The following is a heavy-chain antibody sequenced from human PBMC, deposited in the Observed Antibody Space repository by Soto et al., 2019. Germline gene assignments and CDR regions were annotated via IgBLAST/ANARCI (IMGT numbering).Heavy chain of an antibody. CDR1: GYTFTSYY. D-gene: IGHD2-2*01. Sequence: QVQLVQSGPEVKKPGASVQVSCEASGYTFTSYYMNWVRQAPGQGLEWMGIINPGGGSTTYAQQFRGRVTMTRDTSTSTVYLELSSLRSEDTAVYYCARVGCSSSSCYVGGWFDPWGQGTLVTVSS. J-gene: IGHJ5*02. CDR3: ARVGCSSSSCYVGGWFDP. CDR2: INPGGGST. V-gene: IGHV1-46*01.